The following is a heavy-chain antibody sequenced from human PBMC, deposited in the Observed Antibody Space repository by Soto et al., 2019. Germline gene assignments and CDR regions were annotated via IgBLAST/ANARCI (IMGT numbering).Heavy chain of an antibody. Sequence: QVQLVQSGAEVKKPGSSVKVSCKASGGTFSSYSINWVRQAPGQGLEWMGAIIPIFGTANYAQKFQGRVTITADDSTSTAYMELSSLRSEGAAVYCCARNGGRHSGGIDYWCQGTLVTVSS. CDR2: IIPIFGTA. CDR3: ARNGGRHSGGIDY. D-gene: IGHD1-26*01. V-gene: IGHV1-69*01. J-gene: IGHJ4*02. CDR1: GGTFSSYS.